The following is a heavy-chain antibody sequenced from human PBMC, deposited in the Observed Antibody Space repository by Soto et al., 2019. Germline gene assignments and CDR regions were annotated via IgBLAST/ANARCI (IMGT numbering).Heavy chain of an antibody. CDR1: GFPFRSYE. CDR2: ITSSSDAI. J-gene: IGHJ6*02. CDR3: AILDFGDYLLSYGVAV. V-gene: IGHV3-48*03. Sequence: EVQLVESGEALVHPGGSLRLSCAVSGFPFRSYEMNWVREAPGKGPEWVSYITSSSDAIYYAASVKGRFTVSRDNAKNSLYLQMNSLRAEDTAVYYCAILDFGDYLLSYGVAVWGQGTTVTVSS. D-gene: IGHD4-17*01.